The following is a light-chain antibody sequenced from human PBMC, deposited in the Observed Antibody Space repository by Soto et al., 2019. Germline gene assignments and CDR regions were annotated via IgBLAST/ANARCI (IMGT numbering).Light chain of an antibody. V-gene: IGKV3-11*01. CDR3: QQRSIWPPLT. CDR2: DTS. J-gene: IGKJ4*01. Sequence: EVVLTQSPATLSLSPGERATLSSRASQSVERYLAWYQQKPGQAPRLLIYDTSNRATGIPARFSGSGSGTAFTLTISSLEPEDFAVYYCQQRSIWPPLTFGGGTKVELK. CDR1: QSVERY.